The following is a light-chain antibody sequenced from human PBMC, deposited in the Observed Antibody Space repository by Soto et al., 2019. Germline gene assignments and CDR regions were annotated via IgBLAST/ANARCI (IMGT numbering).Light chain of an antibody. Sequence: DIQIAQSHSTLSASVGDRVTITCWASQSISSWLAWYQQKPWKAPKLLIYDASSLESGVPSNFSGSGSGTEFTLTINSLQPEDFATYYCQQYNSYPWTFGQGTKVDIK. J-gene: IGKJ1*01. CDR2: DAS. CDR1: QSISSW. CDR3: QQYNSYPWT. V-gene: IGKV1-5*01.